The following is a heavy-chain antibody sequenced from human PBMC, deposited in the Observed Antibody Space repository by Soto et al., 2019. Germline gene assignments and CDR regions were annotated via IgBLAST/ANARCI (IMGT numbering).Heavy chain of an antibody. CDR2: IYYSGST. CDR3: ARAXGYCSGGSCYSPYYFDY. Sequence: PSETLSLTCTVSGGSISSYYWSWIRQPPGKGLEWIGYIYYSGSTNYNPSLKSRVTISVDTSKNQFSLKLSSVTAADTAVYYCARAXGYCSGGSCYSPYYFDYWGQGTLVTVSS. J-gene: IGHJ4*02. CDR1: GGSISSYY. V-gene: IGHV4-59*01. D-gene: IGHD2-15*01.